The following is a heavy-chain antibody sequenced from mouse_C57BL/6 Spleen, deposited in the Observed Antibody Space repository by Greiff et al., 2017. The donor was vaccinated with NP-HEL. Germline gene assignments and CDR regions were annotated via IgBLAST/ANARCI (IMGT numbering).Heavy chain of an antibody. Sequence: EVQLVESGGGLVKPGGSLKLSCAASGFTFSSYTMSWVRQTPEKRLEWVATVSGGGGNTYYPDSVKGRFTISRDNAKNTLYLQMSSLRSEDTALYYCASYYYGSSYPFDYWGQGTTLTVSS. CDR1: GFTFSSYT. D-gene: IGHD1-1*01. CDR2: VSGGGGNT. J-gene: IGHJ2*01. CDR3: ASYYYGSSYPFDY. V-gene: IGHV5-9*01.